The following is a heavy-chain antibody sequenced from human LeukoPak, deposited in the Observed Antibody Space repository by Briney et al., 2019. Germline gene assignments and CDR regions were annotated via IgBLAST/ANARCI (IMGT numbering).Heavy chain of an antibody. D-gene: IGHD5-12*01. CDR3: ARDWDSGYDTYYFDY. CDR1: GFTFSSYE. J-gene: IGHJ4*02. CDR2: ISSSGSTI. V-gene: IGHV3-48*03. Sequence: QPGGSLRLSCAASGFTFSSYEMNWVRQAPGKGLEGVSYISSSGSTIYYADSVKGRFTISRDNAKNSLYLQMNSLRAADTAVYYCARDWDSGYDTYYFDYWGQGTLVTVSS.